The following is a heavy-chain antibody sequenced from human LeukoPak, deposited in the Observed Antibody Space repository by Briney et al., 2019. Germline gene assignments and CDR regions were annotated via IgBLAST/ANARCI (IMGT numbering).Heavy chain of an antibody. CDR1: GYSFTSYW. Sequence: GESLKISCKGSGYSFTSYWIAWVRQMPGKGLEWMGIIYPGDFDTRYSPSFQGQVIISADKSIYTAYLQWSSLKASDTAMYYCAKLYYYDSSGWGSFDYWGQGTLVTVSS. CDR2: IYPGDFDT. D-gene: IGHD3-22*01. J-gene: IGHJ4*02. CDR3: AKLYYYDSSGWGSFDY. V-gene: IGHV5-51*01.